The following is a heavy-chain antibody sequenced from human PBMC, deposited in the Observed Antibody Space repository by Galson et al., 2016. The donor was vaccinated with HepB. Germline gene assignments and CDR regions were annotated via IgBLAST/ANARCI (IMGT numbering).Heavy chain of an antibody. D-gene: IGHD1-26*01. CDR2: IYYSGTT. Sequence: SETLSLTCTASGGSISNYYWSWIRQPPGKGLEWIGYIYYSGTTNYNPSLKSRVTISVDTSKNHFSLKLTSVTAADTAVYYCARHGPEGGLFDYWGQGTLVTVSS. J-gene: IGHJ4*02. V-gene: IGHV4-59*08. CDR1: GGSISNYY. CDR3: ARHGPEGGLFDY.